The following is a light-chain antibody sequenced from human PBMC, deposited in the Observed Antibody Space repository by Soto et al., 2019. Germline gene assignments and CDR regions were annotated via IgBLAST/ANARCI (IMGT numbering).Light chain of an antibody. CDR1: QSVSGN. CDR2: GAS. CDR3: QHYYGWPAWT. Sequence: EIVMTQSPATLSVSPGERATLSCRASQSVSGNLAWYQQKPGQSPRLLIYGASTRAIGIPARFSGSGSGTEFTLTISSLQSEDFAVYYCQHYYGWPAWTFGQGTKVEVK. V-gene: IGKV3-15*01. J-gene: IGKJ1*01.